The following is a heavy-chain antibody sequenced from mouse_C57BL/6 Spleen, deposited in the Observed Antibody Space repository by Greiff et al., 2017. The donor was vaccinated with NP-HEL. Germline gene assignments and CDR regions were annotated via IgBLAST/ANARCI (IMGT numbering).Heavy chain of an antibody. Sequence: VQLQESGPELVKPGASVKISCKASGYAFSSSWMNWVKQRPGKGLEWIGRIYPGDGDTNYNGKFKGKATLTADKSSSTAYMQLSSLTSEDSAVYFCARSEKAYWGQGTLVTVSA. V-gene: IGHV1-82*01. J-gene: IGHJ3*01. CDR2: IYPGDGDT. CDR3: ARSEKAY. CDR1: GYAFSSSW.